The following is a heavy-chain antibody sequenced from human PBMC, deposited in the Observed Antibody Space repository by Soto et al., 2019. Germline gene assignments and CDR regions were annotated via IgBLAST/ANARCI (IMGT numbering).Heavy chain of an antibody. Sequence: QVQLQESGPGLVKPSGTLSLTCAVSGGSISSSNWWSWVRQPPGKGLEWIGEIYHSGSTNYNPSLKGRVTISVDKSKNQFSLKLSSVTAAATAVYYCARDISPARSFSDYWGQGTLVTVSS. J-gene: IGHJ4*02. CDR2: IYHSGST. CDR3: ARDISPARSFSDY. V-gene: IGHV4-4*02. CDR1: GGSISSSNW. D-gene: IGHD6-6*01.